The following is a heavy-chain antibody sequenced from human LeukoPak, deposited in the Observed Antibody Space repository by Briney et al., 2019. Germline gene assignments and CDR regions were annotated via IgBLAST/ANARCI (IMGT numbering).Heavy chain of an antibody. CDR2: ISSSSSYI. V-gene: IGHV3-21*01. CDR3: AREGSGYDSNWFDP. CDR1: GFTFSSYS. J-gene: IGHJ5*02. Sequence: GGSLRLPCAASGFTFSSYSMNWVRQAPGKGLEWVSSISSSSSYIYYADSVKGRLTISRDNAKNSLYLQMNSLRAEDTAVYYCAREGSGYDSNWFDPWGQGTLVTVSS. D-gene: IGHD5-12*01.